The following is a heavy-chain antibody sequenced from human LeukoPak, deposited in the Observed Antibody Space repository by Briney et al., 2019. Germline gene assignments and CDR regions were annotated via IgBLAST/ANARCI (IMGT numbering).Heavy chain of an antibody. CDR2: IYYTGST. D-gene: IGHD7-27*01. CDR3: ARHANWLKLGTENWFDP. V-gene: IGHV4-39*01. Sequence: SETLSLTCTVSGGSISSSTYYWGWIRQPPGKGLEWIGSIYYTGSTDYNPSLKSRVTISVDTSKNQFSLKLSSVTAADTAVHYCARHANWLKLGTENWFDPWGQGTLVTVSS. CDR1: GGSISSSTYY. J-gene: IGHJ5*02.